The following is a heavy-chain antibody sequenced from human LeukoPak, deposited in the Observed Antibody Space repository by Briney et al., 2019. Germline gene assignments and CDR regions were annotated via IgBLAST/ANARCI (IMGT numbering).Heavy chain of an antibody. CDR3: AREGGSIQLRSYYFDY. D-gene: IGHD5-18*01. CDR2: IYYSGST. Sequence: PSETLSLTCTVSGGSISSDYWSWIRQPPRKGLGWVGYIYYSGSTSYNHSLKIRVTISVDKSKNQSSLKLSSVTAADTAVYYCAREGGSIQLRSYYFDYWGQGTLVTVSS. J-gene: IGHJ4*02. CDR1: GGSISSDY. V-gene: IGHV4-59*01.